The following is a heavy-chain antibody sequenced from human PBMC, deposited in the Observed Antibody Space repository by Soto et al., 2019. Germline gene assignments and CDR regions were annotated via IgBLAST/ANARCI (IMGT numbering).Heavy chain of an antibody. J-gene: IGHJ4*02. CDR1: GFTFDDYT. Sequence: EVQLVESGGVVVQPGGSLRLSCAASGFTFDDYTMHWVRQAPGKGLEWVSLISWDGGSTYYADSVKGRFTISRDNSKNSLYLQMNSLITEDTAVYYCAKDSGDIVATEYYFDYWGQGTLVTVSS. CDR2: ISWDGGST. V-gene: IGHV3-43*01. D-gene: IGHD5-12*01. CDR3: AKDSGDIVATEYYFDY.